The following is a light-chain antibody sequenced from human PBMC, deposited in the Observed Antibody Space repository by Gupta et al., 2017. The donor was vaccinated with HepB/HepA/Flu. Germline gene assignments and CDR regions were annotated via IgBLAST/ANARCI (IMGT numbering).Light chain of an antibody. J-gene: IGLJ3*02. V-gene: IGLV1-51*02. Sequence: QSVLTQPPSVSAAPVQRVTISCSGTTSNIENNYVSWYQQLPGTAPKLLIYENNKRPSGIPDRFSGSKSGTSAALGITGLQTGDEAVYYCGAWDSYRSSVLFGGGTKLTVL. CDR1: TSNIENNY. CDR3: GAWDSYRSSVL. CDR2: ENN.